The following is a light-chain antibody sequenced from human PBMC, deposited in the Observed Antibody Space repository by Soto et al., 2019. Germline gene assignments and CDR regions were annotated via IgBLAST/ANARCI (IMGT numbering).Light chain of an antibody. V-gene: IGKV1-39*01. CDR2: AAS. CDR1: QSVTTY. J-gene: IGKJ2*01. CDR3: QQTYDSPYT. Sequence: DIQMTQSPSSLSASVGDRVTISCRASQSVTTYLNWYQQKPGQAPKLLIYAASSLQTGVPSRFSASGTGTDFTLTISSLQPEAFATYSCQQTYDSPYTFGQGTKLDIK.